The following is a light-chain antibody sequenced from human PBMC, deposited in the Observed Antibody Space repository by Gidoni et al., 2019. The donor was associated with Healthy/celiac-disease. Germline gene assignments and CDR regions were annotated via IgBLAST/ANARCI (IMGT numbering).Light chain of an antibody. V-gene: IGKV3-20*01. CDR3: QQYGSPLQT. CDR2: GAS. J-gene: IGKJ4*01. Sequence: EIVLTQYPGTLTLSPGERATLPCRASQSVSSSYLGWYQQKPCQAPRLLNDGASSRATGIPDRFSGSGSGTDFTLTISRLEPEDFAVYYCQQYGSPLQTFGGGTKVEIK. CDR1: QSVSSSY.